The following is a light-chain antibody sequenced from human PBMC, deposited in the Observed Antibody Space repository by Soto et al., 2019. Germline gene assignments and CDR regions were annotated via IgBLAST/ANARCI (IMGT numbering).Light chain of an antibody. CDR2: GAS. CDR1: QSVSSN. J-gene: IGKJ5*01. V-gene: IGKV3-15*01. CDR3: QQYNNWPPDT. Sequence: EIVMTQSPATLSVSPGERATLSCRASQSVSSNLAWYQQKPGQAPRLLIYGASTRATGIPARFSGSGSGTEFTLTISSLQSEDFVVYYRQQYNNWPPDTFGQGTRLEIK.